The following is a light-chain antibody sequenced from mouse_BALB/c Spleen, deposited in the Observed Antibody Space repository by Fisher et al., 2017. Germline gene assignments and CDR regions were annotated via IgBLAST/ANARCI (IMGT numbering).Light chain of an antibody. CDR2: STS. J-gene: IGKJ1*01. V-gene: IGKV4-74*01. Sequence: IVMTQSTAIMSASLGERVTMTCTASSSISSNYLHWYQQKPGFSPKLLIYSTSNLASGVPSRFSGSGSGTFYSLTISSVEAEDAADYYCHQWSSYPWTFGGGTKLEIK. CDR1: SSISSNY. CDR3: HQWSSYPWT.